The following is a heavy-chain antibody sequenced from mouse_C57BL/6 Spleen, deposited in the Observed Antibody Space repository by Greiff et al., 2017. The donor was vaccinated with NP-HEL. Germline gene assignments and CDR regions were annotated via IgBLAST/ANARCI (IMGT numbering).Heavy chain of an antibody. CDR2: IRLKSDNYAT. CDR1: GFTFSNYW. D-gene: IGHD2-1*01. CDR3: TGWRSTMPRDAMDY. V-gene: IGHV6-3*01. Sequence: EVKLEESGGGLVQPGGSMKLSCVASGFTFSNYWMNWVRQSPEKGLEWVAQIRLKSDNYATHYAESVKGRFTISRDDSKSSVYLQMNNLRAEDTGIYYCTGWRSTMPRDAMDYWGQGTSVTVSS. J-gene: IGHJ4*01.